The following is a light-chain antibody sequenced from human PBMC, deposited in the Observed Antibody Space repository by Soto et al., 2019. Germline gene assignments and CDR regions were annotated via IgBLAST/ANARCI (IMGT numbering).Light chain of an antibody. CDR3: TSWTKSKTMR. Sequence: QSVLTQPASVSGSPGQSITIACTGARSDIGAYNFVSWYQQHPGEVPKLLLYDVNVRPAGVSNGFSGSKSVNTASLTTSRLQAEDEADYYCTSWTKSKTMRFGGGTKVTVL. CDR1: RSDIGAYNF. CDR2: DVN. V-gene: IGLV2-14*03. J-gene: IGLJ2*01.